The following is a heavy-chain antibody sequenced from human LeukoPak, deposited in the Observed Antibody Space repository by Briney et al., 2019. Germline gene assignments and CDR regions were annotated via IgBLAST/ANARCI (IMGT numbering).Heavy chain of an antibody. J-gene: IGHJ4*02. Sequence: GGSLRLSCAASGFTFSSYAMHWVRQAPGKGLEWVAVISYDGSNKYYADSVKGRFTISRDNSKNTLYLQMNSLRAEDTAVYYCARENQYYDSSGYYGGVSIDYWGQGTLVTVSP. CDR3: ARENQYYDSSGYYGGVSIDY. CDR2: ISYDGSNK. D-gene: IGHD3-22*01. CDR1: GFTFSSYA. V-gene: IGHV3-30*04.